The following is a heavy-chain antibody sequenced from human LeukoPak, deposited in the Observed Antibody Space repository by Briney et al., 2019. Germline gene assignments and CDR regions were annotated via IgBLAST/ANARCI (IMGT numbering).Heavy chain of an antibody. V-gene: IGHV3-30*18. CDR2: ISYDGSNK. D-gene: IGHD3-10*01. Sequence: PGGSLRLSCAASGFTFSSYAMSWVRQAPGKGLEWVAVISYDGSNKYYADSVKGRFTISRDNSKNTLYLQMNSLRAEDTAVYYCAKSVLLWFGESSYYFDYWGQGTLVTVSS. CDR3: AKSVLLWFGESSYYFDY. J-gene: IGHJ4*02. CDR1: GFTFSSYA.